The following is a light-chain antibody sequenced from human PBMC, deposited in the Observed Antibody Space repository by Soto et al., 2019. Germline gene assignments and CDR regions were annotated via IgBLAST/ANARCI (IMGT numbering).Light chain of an antibody. V-gene: IGKV1-33*01. Sequence: DIQMTQSPASLSASVGDRVTITCQASQDISLYLNWYQQKPGKAPKLLIYDASHLETGVSSRFSGSGSGTEFTLTISNLQSEDFATYFCQQYDNLRLSFGGGTKVEIK. CDR2: DAS. CDR1: QDISLY. CDR3: QQYDNLRLS. J-gene: IGKJ4*01.